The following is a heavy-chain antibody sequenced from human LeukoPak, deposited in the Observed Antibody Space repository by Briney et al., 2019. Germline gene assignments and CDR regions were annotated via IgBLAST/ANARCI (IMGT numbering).Heavy chain of an antibody. V-gene: IGHV4-34*01. CDR1: GGSFSGYY. J-gene: IGHJ4*02. D-gene: IGHD6-19*01. Sequence: PSETLSLTCAVYGGSFSGYYWSWIRQPPGKGLEWIGEINHSGSTNYNPSLKSRVTISVDTSKNQFSLKLSSVTAADTAVYYCARWGSGWKFDYWGQGTLVTASS. CDR3: ARWGSGWKFDY. CDR2: INHSGST.